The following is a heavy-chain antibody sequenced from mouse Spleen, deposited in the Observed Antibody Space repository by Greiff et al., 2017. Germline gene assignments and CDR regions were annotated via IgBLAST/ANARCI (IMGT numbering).Heavy chain of an antibody. Sequence: QVQLQQPGTELVKPGASVKLSCKASGYTFTSYWMHWVKQRPGQGLEWIGNINPSNGGTNFNEKFKSKATLTVDKSSSTAYMQLSSLTSEDSAVYYCARWGFITTVVAHWYFDVWGTGTTVTVSS. CDR3: ARWGFITTVVAHWYFDV. CDR1: GYTFTSYW. CDR2: INPSNGGT. V-gene: IGHV1-53*01. D-gene: IGHD1-1*01. J-gene: IGHJ1*03.